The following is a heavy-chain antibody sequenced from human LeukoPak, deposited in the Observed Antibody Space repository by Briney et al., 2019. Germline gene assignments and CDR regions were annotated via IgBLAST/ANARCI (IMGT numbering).Heavy chain of an antibody. CDR3: ARDRTLWYDFWSGSSDYYGMDV. V-gene: IGHV3-48*01. J-gene: IGHJ6*02. Sequence: GGSLRLSCAASGFTFSSYSMNWVRQAPGKGLEWVSYISSSSSTIYYADSVKGRFTISRDNAKNSLYLQMNSLRAEDTAVYYCARDRTLWYDFWSGSSDYYGMDVWGQGTTVTVPS. CDR2: ISSSSSTI. D-gene: IGHD3-3*01. CDR1: GFTFSSYS.